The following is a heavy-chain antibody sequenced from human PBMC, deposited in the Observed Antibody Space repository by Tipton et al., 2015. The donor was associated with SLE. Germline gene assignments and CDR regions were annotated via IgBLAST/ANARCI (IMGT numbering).Heavy chain of an antibody. CDR2: IDPSDSYT. D-gene: IGHD5-12*01. V-gene: IGHV5-10-1*01. CDR1: GYSFTSYW. J-gene: IGHJ2*01. Sequence: QLVQSGADVKKPGESLRISCKGSGYSFTSYWISWVRQMPGKGLEWMGRIDPSDSYTNYSPSFQGHVTISADKSIRTAYLQWSSLKASDTAMYYCARRNSGYDREDWYFDLWGRGTLVTVSS. CDR3: ARRNSGYDREDWYFDL.